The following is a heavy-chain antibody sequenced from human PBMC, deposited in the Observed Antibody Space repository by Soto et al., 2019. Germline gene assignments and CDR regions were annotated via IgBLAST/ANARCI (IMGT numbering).Heavy chain of an antibody. J-gene: IGHJ4*02. CDR3: ARHYREYFDY. V-gene: IGHV4-59*08. D-gene: IGHD4-4*01. CDR2: IYYSGST. Sequence: PSETLSLTCAVSGVSISGCYWSWIRQPPGKGLEWIGSIYYSGSTNYNPSLKSRVTISVDTSKNQISLKLSSVTAADTAVYYCARHYREYFDYWGQGTLVTVSS. CDR1: GVSISGCY.